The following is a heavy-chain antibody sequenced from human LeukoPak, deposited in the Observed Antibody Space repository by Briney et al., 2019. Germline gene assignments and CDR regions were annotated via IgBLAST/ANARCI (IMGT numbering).Heavy chain of an antibody. CDR2: IYYSGST. CDR3: ARGTGFYDSSGYFDY. V-gene: IGHV4-59*08. D-gene: IGHD3-22*01. J-gene: IGHJ4*02. CDR1: GGSISTYY. Sequence: SETLSLTCTVSGGSISTYYWSWIRQPPGKGLEWIGYIYYSGSTNYNPSLTSRVTISVDKSKTQFSLKLSSVTAADTAVYYCARGTGFYDSSGYFDYWGQETLVTVSS.